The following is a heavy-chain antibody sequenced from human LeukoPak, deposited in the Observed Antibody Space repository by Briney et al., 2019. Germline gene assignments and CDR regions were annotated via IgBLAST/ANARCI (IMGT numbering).Heavy chain of an antibody. Sequence: SETLSLTCSVSDDPLSSYYWSWVRQPAGKGLEWIGRIHISGSTNYNPSLRSRVTMSLATSKNQFSLKLSSVTAADTAVYYCGGSRDGYIDYWGQGTLVTVSS. V-gene: IGHV4-4*07. CDR2: IHISGST. CDR3: GGSRDGYIDY. J-gene: IGHJ4*02. CDR1: DDPLSSYY. D-gene: IGHD5-24*01.